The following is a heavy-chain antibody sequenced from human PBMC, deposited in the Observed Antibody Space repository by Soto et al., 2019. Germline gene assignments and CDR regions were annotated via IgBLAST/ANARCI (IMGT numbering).Heavy chain of an antibody. D-gene: IGHD3-22*01. Sequence: QVQLQESGPGLVKPSETLSLTCTVSGGSISSYYWSWNQQPPGKGLEWIGYIYYSGSTNYNPSLKSRVTISVDTSKNQFSLKLSFVTAADTAVYYCARLGYYDSSGYYVGYWGRGTLVTVSS. CDR1: GGSISSYY. V-gene: IGHV4-59*08. J-gene: IGHJ4*02. CDR3: ARLGYYDSSGYYVGY. CDR2: IYYSGST.